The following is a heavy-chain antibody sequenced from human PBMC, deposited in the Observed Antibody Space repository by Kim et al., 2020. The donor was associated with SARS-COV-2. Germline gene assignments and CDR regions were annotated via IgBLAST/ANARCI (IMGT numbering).Heavy chain of an antibody. D-gene: IGHD3-10*01. J-gene: IGHJ6*02. CDR1: GFTFSSYG. V-gene: IGHV3-30*18. CDR3: AKDLEYYYGSGKDYYYYYGMDV. CDR2: ISYDGSNK. Sequence: GGSLRLSCAASGFTFSSYGMHWVRQAPGKGLEWVAVISYDGSNKYYADSVKGRFTISRDNSKNTLYLQMNSLRAEDTAVYYCAKDLEYYYGSGKDYYYYYGMDVWGQGTTVTVSS.